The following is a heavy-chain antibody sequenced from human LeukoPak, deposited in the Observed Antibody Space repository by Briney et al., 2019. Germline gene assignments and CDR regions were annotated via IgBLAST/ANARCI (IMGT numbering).Heavy chain of an antibody. CDR2: ISGSGGST. V-gene: IGHV3-23*01. CDR3: AKDAGIAAVLHATSIDY. J-gene: IGHJ4*02. CDR1: GFTFSSYA. Sequence: PGGSLRLSCAASGFTFSSYAMSCVRQVPGKGLEWVSAISGSGGSTYYADSVKGRFTISRDNSKDTLYLQMNSLRAEDTAVYYCAKDAGIAAVLHATSIDYWGQGTLVTVSS. D-gene: IGHD6-13*01.